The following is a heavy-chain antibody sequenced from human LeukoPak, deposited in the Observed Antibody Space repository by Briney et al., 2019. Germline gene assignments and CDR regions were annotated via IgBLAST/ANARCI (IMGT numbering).Heavy chain of an antibody. CDR2: IYYSGST. D-gene: IGHD3-10*01. J-gene: IGHJ5*02. CDR3: ARDLITMVRGAENWFDP. CDR1: GGSISSSSYY. V-gene: IGHV4-39*07. Sequence: SETLSLTCTVSGGSISSSSYYWGWIRQPPGKGLEWIGSIYYSGSTYYNPSLKSRVTISVDTSKNQFSLKLSSVTAADTAVYYCARDLITMVRGAENWFDPWGQGTLVTVSS.